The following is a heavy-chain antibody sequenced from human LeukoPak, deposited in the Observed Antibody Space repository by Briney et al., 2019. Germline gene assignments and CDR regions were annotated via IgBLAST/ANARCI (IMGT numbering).Heavy chain of an antibody. CDR3: ARAYGSGSYAAFDI. CDR2: IKQDGSET. Sequence: GGSLRLSCAASGFTFSNYWINWVRQAPGKGLEWVANIKQDGSETYCVDSVKGRFTISRDNAKNSLYLQMNSLRDEDTAVYYCARAYGSGSYAAFDIWGQGTMVTVSS. CDR1: GFTFSNYW. J-gene: IGHJ3*02. V-gene: IGHV3-7*01. D-gene: IGHD3-10*01.